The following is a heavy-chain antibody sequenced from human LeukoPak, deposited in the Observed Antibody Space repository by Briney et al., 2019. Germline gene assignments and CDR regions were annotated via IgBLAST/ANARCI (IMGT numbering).Heavy chain of an antibody. D-gene: IGHD3-22*01. Sequence: PGGSLRLSCAASGFTFSSYAMSWVRQAPGKGLEWVSAIRGSGGSTYYADSVKGRFTISRDNSKYTLYLQMNSLRAEDTAVYYCAKVTYDSSGYEDWFDPWGQGTLVTVSS. J-gene: IGHJ5*02. CDR3: AKVTYDSSGYEDWFDP. CDR1: GFTFSSYA. V-gene: IGHV3-23*01. CDR2: IRGSGGST.